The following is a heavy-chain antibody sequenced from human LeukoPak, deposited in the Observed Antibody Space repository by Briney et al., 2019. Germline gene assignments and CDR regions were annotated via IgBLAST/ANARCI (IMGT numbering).Heavy chain of an antibody. D-gene: IGHD4-11*01. J-gene: IGHJ4*02. V-gene: IGHV3-21*01. CDR1: GFTFSSYS. CDR3: ARADYSNYGYYFDY. Sequence: GGSLRLSCAASGFTFSSYSMNWVRQAPGKGLEWVSSSSSSSSYIYYADSVKGRFTISRDNAKNSLYLQMNSLRAEDTAVYYCARADYSNYGYYFDYWGQGTLVTVSS. CDR2: SSSSSSYI.